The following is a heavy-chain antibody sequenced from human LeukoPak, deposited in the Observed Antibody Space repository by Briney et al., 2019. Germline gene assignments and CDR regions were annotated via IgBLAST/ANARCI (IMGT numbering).Heavy chain of an antibody. CDR1: GYSISSGYY. CDR3: ASKPLLLWFGELWDYYYMDV. J-gene: IGHJ6*03. D-gene: IGHD3-10*01. CDR2: IYHSGST. V-gene: IGHV4-38-2*02. Sequence: SETLSLTCTVSGYSISSGYYWGWIRQPPGKGLEWIGSIYHSGSTYYNPSLKSRVTISVDTSKNQFSLKLSSVTAADTAVYYCASKPLLLWFGELWDYYYMDVWGKGTTVTVSS.